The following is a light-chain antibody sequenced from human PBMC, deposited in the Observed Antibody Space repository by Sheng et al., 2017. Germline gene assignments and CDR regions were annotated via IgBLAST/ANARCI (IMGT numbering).Light chain of an antibody. Sequence: EIVLTQSPATLSLSPGERATLSCRASQSVSSYLAWYQQKPGLAPRLLIYGASSRATGFPARLSGSGSGTEFTLTISSLQSEDFAVYYCQPYKSWPPDKFGQGTKVEMK. J-gene: IGKJ1*01. CDR2: GAS. CDR3: QPYKSWPPDK. CDR1: QSVSSY. V-gene: IGKV3D-15*01.